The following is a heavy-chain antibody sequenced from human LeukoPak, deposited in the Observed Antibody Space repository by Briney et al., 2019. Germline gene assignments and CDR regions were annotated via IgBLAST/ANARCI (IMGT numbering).Heavy chain of an antibody. Sequence: SETLSLTCTVSGGSISSSSYYWGWIRQSPGKGLEWIGSIYYSGSTYYNPSLKSRVTISVDTSKNQFSLKLSSVTAADTAVYYCAKGGGDLGSGTLDYWGQGTLVTVSS. V-gene: IGHV4-39*01. CDR1: GGSISSSSYY. D-gene: IGHD3-10*01. CDR2: IYYSGST. CDR3: AKGGGDLGSGTLDY. J-gene: IGHJ4*02.